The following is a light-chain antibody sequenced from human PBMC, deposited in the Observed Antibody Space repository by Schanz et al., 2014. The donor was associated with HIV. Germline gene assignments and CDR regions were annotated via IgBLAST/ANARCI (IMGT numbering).Light chain of an antibody. J-gene: IGKJ1*01. CDR3: QQYGSPPWT. CDR2: GAS. CDR1: QSVSTY. V-gene: IGKV3-20*01. Sequence: VLTQSPGTLSLSPGDRATLSCRASQSVSTYLAWYHQKPGQAPRLLIYGASNRATGIPDRFSGSGSGTDFTLTISRLEPEDYAVYYCQQYGSPPWTFGQGTKVEV.